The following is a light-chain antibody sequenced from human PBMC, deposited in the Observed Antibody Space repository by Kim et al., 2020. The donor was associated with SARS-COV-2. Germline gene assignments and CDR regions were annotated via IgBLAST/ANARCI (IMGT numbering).Light chain of an antibody. CDR2: GKY. J-gene: IGLJ3*02. V-gene: IGLV3-19*01. Sequence: LRQTVRPTCQGDSLRNDYASWYQQRPGQAPTLVLYGKYDRPSGVPDRFSGSASGNTASLTITGAQAEDEADYYCSSRDSTGDHVVFGGGTKLTVL. CDR1: SLRNDY. CDR3: SSRDSTGDHVV.